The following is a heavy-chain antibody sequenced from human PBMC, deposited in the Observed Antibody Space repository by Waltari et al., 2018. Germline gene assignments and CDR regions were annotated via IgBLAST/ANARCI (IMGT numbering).Heavy chain of an antibody. V-gene: IGHV3-30*02. Sequence: VQLVESGGGLVQPGGSLRLSCAASGFTFSSYSMNWVRQAPGKGLEWVAFIRYDGSNKYYADSVKGRFTISRDNSKNTLYLQMNSLRAEDTAVYYCARNLDIVVVPAARGFDYWGQGTLVTVSS. CDR1: GFTFSSYS. CDR3: ARNLDIVVVPAARGFDY. J-gene: IGHJ4*02. CDR2: IRYDGSNK. D-gene: IGHD2-2*03.